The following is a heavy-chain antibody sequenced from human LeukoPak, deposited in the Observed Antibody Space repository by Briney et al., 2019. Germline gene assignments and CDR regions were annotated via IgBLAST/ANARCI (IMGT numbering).Heavy chain of an antibody. V-gene: IGHV4-30-4*01. D-gene: IGHD4-17*01. CDR1: GGSISSGHYY. J-gene: IGHJ4*02. CDR2: IFKSGST. CDR3: ARVTAVTSVDY. Sequence: NPSQTLSLACTVYGGSISSGHYYWSWIRQPPGKGLEWIGYIFKSGSTYYNPSLKSRVSISIDTSKNPFSLKLSSVAAADTAVYYCARVTAVTSVDYWGQGTLVTVSS.